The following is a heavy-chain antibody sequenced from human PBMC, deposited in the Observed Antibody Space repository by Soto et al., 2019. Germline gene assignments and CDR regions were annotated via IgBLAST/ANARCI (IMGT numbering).Heavy chain of an antibody. CDR1: GASISSTSSGDW. CDR2: IHHSGSA. D-gene: IGHD1-26*01. CDR3: AKMVGATLVDY. V-gene: IGHV4-4*02. J-gene: IGHJ4*01. Sequence: QVQLQESGPGLVKPSGTLSLTCTVSGASISSTSSGDWWTWVRQPPGKGLEWIGEIHHSGSANYNPSLKSRVTMSVDKSKTQFSLRLSSVTAADTAVYYCAKMVGATLVDYWGRGTLVTVSS.